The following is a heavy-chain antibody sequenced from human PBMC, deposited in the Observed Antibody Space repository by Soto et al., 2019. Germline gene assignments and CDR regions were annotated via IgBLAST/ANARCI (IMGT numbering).Heavy chain of an antibody. CDR3: AREEAVASTGWLGP. CDR2: VHTSGST. J-gene: IGHJ5*02. Sequence: TSETLSLTCTVSADSISSYFWSSIRQPAGKGLEWIGRVHTSGSTTYNPSLTSRVTMSVDTSKSQFSLKLTSVTAADTAVYYCAREEAVASTGWLGPWGQGTLVSVSS. V-gene: IGHV4-4*07. CDR1: ADSISSYF. D-gene: IGHD6-19*01.